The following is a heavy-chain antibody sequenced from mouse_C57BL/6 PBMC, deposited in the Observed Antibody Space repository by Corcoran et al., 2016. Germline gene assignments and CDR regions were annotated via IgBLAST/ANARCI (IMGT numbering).Heavy chain of an antibody. V-gene: IGHV1-26*01. CDR1: GYTFTDYY. CDR2: INPNNGGT. J-gene: IGHJ4*01. D-gene: IGHD2-4*01. CDR3: ARFYYEAMDY. Sequence: EVQLQQSGPELVKPGASVKISCKASGYTFTDYYMNWVMQSHGKSLEWIGDINPNNGGTSYNQKFKGKATLTVDKSSSTAYMELRSLTSEDSAVYYCARFYYEAMDYWGQGTSVTVSS.